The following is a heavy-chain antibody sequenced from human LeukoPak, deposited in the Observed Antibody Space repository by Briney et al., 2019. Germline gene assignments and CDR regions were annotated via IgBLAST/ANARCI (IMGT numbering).Heavy chain of an antibody. D-gene: IGHD5-18*01. Sequence: GGSLRLSCAASGFTFDDYAMHWVRQGPGKGLEWVSLISGDGGITYYADSVRGRFTISRDNSKNSLYLQKNSLRTEDTALYYCAKDIGGYSFAADYWGQGTLVTVSS. V-gene: IGHV3-43*02. CDR3: AKDIGGYSFAADY. CDR2: ISGDGGIT. CDR1: GFTFDDYA. J-gene: IGHJ4*02.